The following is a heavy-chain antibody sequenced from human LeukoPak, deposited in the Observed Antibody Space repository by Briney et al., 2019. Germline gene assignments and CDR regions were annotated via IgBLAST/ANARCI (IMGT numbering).Heavy chain of an antibody. Sequence: GGSLRLSCAASGFIFSDYYMTWIRQAPGKGLEWVSYISSRSTNVSYADSVKGRFTISRDNAKNSLYLQMDSLRAEDAAVYYCARVRGLQWLDYWGQGTLVSVSS. D-gene: IGHD6-19*01. CDR2: ISSRSTNV. V-gene: IGHV3-11*01. CDR1: GFIFSDYY. CDR3: ARVRGLQWLDY. J-gene: IGHJ4*02.